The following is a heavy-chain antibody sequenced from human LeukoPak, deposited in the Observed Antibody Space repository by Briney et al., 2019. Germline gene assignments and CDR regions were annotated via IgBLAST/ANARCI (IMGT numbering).Heavy chain of an antibody. V-gene: IGHV3-30*02. J-gene: IGHJ4*02. CDR3: AKDFVGGYDPGSFDY. CDR1: GFTFSSYG. CDR2: VRYDGSNK. D-gene: IGHD5-12*01. Sequence: GGSLRLSCAASGFTFSSYGMHWVRQAPGKGLEWVAFVRYDGSNKYYADSVKGRFTISRDNSKNTLYLQMNSLRAEDTAVYYCAKDFVGGYDPGSFDYWGQGTLVTVSS.